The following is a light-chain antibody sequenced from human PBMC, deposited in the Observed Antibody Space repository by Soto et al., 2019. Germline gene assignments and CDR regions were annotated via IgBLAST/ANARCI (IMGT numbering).Light chain of an antibody. J-gene: IGKJ4*01. CDR2: GAS. CDR3: QQFGGSRI. V-gene: IGKV3-20*01. CDR1: QSISRDQ. Sequence: EIVLTQTPVTLSLSPGEGATLSCRASQSISRDQLVWYQQKPGQAPRLLIYGASSRATGTSDRFSGSGSGTDVTLTISRLEPEDFAVYYCQQFGGSRIFGGGTKVEIK.